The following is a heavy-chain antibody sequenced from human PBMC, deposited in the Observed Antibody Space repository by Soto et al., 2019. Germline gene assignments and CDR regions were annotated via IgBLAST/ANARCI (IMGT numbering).Heavy chain of an antibody. CDR3: ARGLLSDMIVVVAPFDY. J-gene: IGHJ4*02. V-gene: IGHV1-69*13. D-gene: IGHD3-22*01. CDR2: IIPIFGTA. Sequence: GASVKVSCKASGGTFSSYAISLVRQAPGQGLEWMGGIIPIFGTANYAQKFQGRVTITADESTSTAYMELSSVTAADTAVYYCARGLLSDMIVVVAPFDYWGQGTLVTVSS. CDR1: GGTFSSYA.